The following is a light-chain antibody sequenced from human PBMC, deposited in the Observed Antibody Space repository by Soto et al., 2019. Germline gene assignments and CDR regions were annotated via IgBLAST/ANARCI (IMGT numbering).Light chain of an antibody. CDR3: SSYTGSGHVV. CDR1: SSDVGGYNY. J-gene: IGLJ2*01. Sequence: QSVLTQPASVSGSPGQSITISCTGTSSDVGGYNYVSWYQHHPGKAPKLIFYDVSHRPSGVSDRFSGSKSGNTASLTISGLQAEDEADYYCSSYTGSGHVVFGGGTKVTVL. V-gene: IGLV2-14*03. CDR2: DVS.